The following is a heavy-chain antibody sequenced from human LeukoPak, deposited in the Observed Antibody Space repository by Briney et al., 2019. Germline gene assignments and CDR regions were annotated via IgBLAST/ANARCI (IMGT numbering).Heavy chain of an antibody. CDR3: ARGPYDFWSGYPRDYFDY. Sequence: ASVKVSCKASGYTFSSYNMHWVRQAPGQGLEWMGIINPSGGSTTYAQKFQGRVTMTRDTSTSTVYMDLSSLRSEDTAVYYCARGPYDFWSGYPRDYFDYWGQGTLVTVSS. J-gene: IGHJ4*02. V-gene: IGHV1-46*01. D-gene: IGHD3-3*01. CDR1: GYTFSSYN. CDR2: INPSGGST.